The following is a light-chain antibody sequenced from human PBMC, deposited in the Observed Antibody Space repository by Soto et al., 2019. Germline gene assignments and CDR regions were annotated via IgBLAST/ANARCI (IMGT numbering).Light chain of an antibody. CDR1: QGIRNY. CDR2: AAS. J-gene: IGKJ5*01. Sequence: DIQMTQSPSSLSASVGDRVTITCRASQGIRNYLAWYQQRPGKVPPLLIYAASTLQSGVPSRFSGSGSGTHFTLTISSLQPEDVATYYCQKYNSAPLTFGQGTRLEIK. CDR3: QKYNSAPLT. V-gene: IGKV1-27*01.